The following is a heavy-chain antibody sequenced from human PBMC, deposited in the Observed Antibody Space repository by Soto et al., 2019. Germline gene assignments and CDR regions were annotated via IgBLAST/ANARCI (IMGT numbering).Heavy chain of an antibody. CDR1: GFTFSNCP. Sequence: QVQLVESGGGVVQPGRSLRLSCAASGFTFSNCPMHWVRQAPGKGLEWVAVISYDGNNKYYADSVRGRFAVSRDNSKNTLYLQMNSLRAEDTSIFYCASSPPGIGIVPAAHSWFDPWGQGTLVIVSS. V-gene: IGHV3-30*09. D-gene: IGHD2-2*01. CDR3: ASSPPGIGIVPAAHSWFDP. CDR2: ISYDGNNK. J-gene: IGHJ5*02.